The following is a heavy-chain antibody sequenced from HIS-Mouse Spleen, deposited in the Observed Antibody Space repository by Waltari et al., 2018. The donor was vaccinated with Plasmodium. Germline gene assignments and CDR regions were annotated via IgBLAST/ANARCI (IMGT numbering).Heavy chain of an antibody. Sequence: QVQLVQSGAEVKKPGASVKVSCKASGYTFTGYYMHWVRQAPGQGLEWMGWINPNSGGTNYAQKFQGRVTMTRDTSISTAYMELSRLRSDDTAVYYCARVLGYKAAAGTFVEYFQHWGQGTLVNVSS. CDR1: GYTFTGYY. D-gene: IGHD6-13*01. CDR2: INPNSGGT. V-gene: IGHV1-2*02. J-gene: IGHJ1*01. CDR3: ARVLGYKAAAGTFVEYFQH.